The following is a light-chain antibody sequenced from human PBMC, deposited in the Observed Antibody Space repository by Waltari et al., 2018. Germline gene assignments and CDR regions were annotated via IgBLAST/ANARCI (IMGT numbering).Light chain of an antibody. V-gene: IGKV3-11*01. CDR2: DAS. Sequence: EIVFTQSPVTLSLSPGERATLSCRASQSVGSYLAWYQQRLGQPPRLLIFDASKRATGIPARFSGSGSETDFTLTISGLEPEDFAVYYCQQRSHWWTFGQGTKVEIK. J-gene: IGKJ1*01. CDR1: QSVGSY. CDR3: QQRSHWWT.